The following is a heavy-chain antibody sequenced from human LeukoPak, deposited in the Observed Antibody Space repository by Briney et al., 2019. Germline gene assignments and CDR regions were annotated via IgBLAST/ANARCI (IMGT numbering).Heavy chain of an antibody. Sequence: PSETLSLTCTVSGASISSYYWSWIRQPPGKGLEWIGYIYYSGSTNYNPSLKSRVTISVDTSKNQFSLRLSSVTAADTAVYYCARHRYYYDSCGYYYQPWGQGTLVTVSS. CDR3: ARHRYYYDSCGYYYQP. J-gene: IGHJ5*02. D-gene: IGHD3-22*01. CDR1: GASISSYY. CDR2: IYYSGST. V-gene: IGHV4-59*01.